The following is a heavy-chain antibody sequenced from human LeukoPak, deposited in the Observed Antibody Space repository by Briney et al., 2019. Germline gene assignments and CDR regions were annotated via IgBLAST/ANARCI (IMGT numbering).Heavy chain of an antibody. CDR3: ARAGYSYGDYYYYYYMDV. CDR2: IYYSGST. CDR1: GGSISSGGYY. J-gene: IGHJ6*03. D-gene: IGHD5-18*01. V-gene: IGHV4-61*08. Sequence: SETLSLTCTVSGGSISSGGYYWSWIRQPPGKGLEWIGYIYYSGSTNYSPSLKSRVTISVDTSKNQFSLKLSSVTAADTAVYYCARAGYSYGDYYYYYYMDVWGKGTTVTVSS.